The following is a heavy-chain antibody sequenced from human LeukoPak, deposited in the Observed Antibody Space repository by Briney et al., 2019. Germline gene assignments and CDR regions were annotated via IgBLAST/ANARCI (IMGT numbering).Heavy chain of an antibody. D-gene: IGHD3-22*01. V-gene: IGHV3-21*06. CDR2: ISGTSDYI. Sequence: PGGSLRLSCAASGFTFSSYSMNWVRQSPGKGLEWVSSISGTSDYIYYADSVEGRFTISRDNGQNSLYLQMNSLRAEDTAVYYCARGRFNYDSTGYSSFYYWGQGTLVTVSS. J-gene: IGHJ4*02. CDR3: ARGRFNYDSTGYSSFYY. CDR1: GFTFSSYS.